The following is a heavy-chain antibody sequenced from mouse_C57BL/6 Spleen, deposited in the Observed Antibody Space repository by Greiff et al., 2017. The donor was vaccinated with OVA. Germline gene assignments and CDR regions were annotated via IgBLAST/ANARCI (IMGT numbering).Heavy chain of an antibody. D-gene: IGHD1-1*01. J-gene: IGHJ2*01. CDR1: GYTFTSYW. Sequence: QVQLKQPGAELVRPGSSVKLSCKASGYTFTSYWMHWVKQRPIQGLEWIGNIDPSDSETHYNQKFKDKATLTVDKSSSTAYMQLSSLTSEDSAVYYCAREGLITTAEDYWGQGTTLTVSS. CDR2: IDPSDSET. CDR3: AREGLITTAEDY. V-gene: IGHV1-52*01.